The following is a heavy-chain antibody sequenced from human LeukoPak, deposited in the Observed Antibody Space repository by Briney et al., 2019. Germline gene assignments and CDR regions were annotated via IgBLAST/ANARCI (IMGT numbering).Heavy chain of an antibody. CDR2: ISSSGSTI. J-gene: IGHJ4*02. Sequence: GGSLRLSCEASGFTFISYEMNWVRQAPGKGLEWVSYISSSGSTIYYADSVKGRFTISRDNAKNSLHLQMNSLRAEDTAVYYCAREGVVSDYYFDYWGQGTLVTVSS. V-gene: IGHV3-48*03. D-gene: IGHD2-15*01. CDR3: AREGVVSDYYFDY. CDR1: GFTFISYE.